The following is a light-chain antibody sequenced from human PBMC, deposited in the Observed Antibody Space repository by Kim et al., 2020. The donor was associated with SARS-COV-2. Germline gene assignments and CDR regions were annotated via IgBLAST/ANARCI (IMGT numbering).Light chain of an antibody. Sequence: GQRVTISCTGNSSNIGAGFDVHWYQHLPGTAPKLLIYGNNNRPSGVPGRFSGSKSGTSASLAITGLQPEDEADYYCQSYDSTLAVVFGGGTKVTVL. V-gene: IGLV1-40*01. J-gene: IGLJ2*01. CDR1: SSNIGAGFD. CDR3: QSYDSTLAVV. CDR2: GNN.